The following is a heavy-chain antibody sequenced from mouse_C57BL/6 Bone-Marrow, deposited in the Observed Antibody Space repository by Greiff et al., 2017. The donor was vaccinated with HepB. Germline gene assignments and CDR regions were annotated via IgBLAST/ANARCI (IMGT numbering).Heavy chain of an antibody. Sequence: VQLKESGGGLVKPGGSLKLSCAASGFTFSSYAMSWVRQTPEKRLEWVATISDGGSYTYYPDNVKGRFTISRDNAKNNLYLQMSHLKSEDTAMYYCAREDYYGSSPDFDVWGTGTTVTVSS. D-gene: IGHD1-1*01. CDR2: ISDGGSYT. V-gene: IGHV5-4*01. J-gene: IGHJ1*03. CDR3: AREDYYGSSPDFDV. CDR1: GFTFSSYA.